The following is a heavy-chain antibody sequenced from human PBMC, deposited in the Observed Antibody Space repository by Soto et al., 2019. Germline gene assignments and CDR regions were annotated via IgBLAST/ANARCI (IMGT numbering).Heavy chain of an antibody. J-gene: IGHJ5*02. CDR3: AREGDYRTWFEP. V-gene: IGHV4-31*03. D-gene: IGHD4-17*01. Sequence: PSETLSLTCTVSGESIATGAFYWSWIRLQSGKGPEWIGSIFYAWDTYYNPSLKSRVEISLDGSQNQFSLNLRSVTAADTAVYYCAREGDYRTWFEPWGPGTLVTVSS. CDR2: IFYAWDT. CDR1: GESIATGAFY.